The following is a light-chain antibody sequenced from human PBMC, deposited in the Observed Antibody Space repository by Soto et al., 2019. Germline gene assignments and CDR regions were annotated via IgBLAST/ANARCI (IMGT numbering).Light chain of an antibody. CDR1: QSINSRY. Sequence: EIVLTQSPGTLSLSPGERATLSCRASQSINSRYLAWYQQKPGQAPRLLIYGASSRATGIPDRFSGSGSGKEFTLIISRLEPEDFAVYYCQQFGSSPGFTFGPGTKVDIK. CDR3: QQFGSSPGFT. V-gene: IGKV3-20*01. CDR2: GAS. J-gene: IGKJ3*01.